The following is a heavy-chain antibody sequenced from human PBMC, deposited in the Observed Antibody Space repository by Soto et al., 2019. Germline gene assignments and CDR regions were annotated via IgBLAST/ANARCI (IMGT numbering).Heavy chain of an antibody. CDR2: IIPIFGTA. CDR1: GGTFSSYA. V-gene: IGHV1-69*13. J-gene: IGHJ6*02. CDR3: AREFVPSPSGSYAMDV. D-gene: IGHD1-26*01. Sequence: SVKVSCKASGGTFSSYAISWVRQAPGQGLEWMGGIIPIFGTANYAQKFQGRVTITADESTSTAYMELSSLRSEDTAVYYCAREFVPSPSGSYAMDVCGQGNTVTVSS.